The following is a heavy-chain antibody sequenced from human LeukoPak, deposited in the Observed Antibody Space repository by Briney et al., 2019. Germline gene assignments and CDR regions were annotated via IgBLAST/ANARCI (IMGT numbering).Heavy chain of an antibody. CDR2: ISPGGGDI. Sequence: KPGGSLRLSCAASGFTFNDYHMNWIRQAPGEGLEWISYISPGGGDIYFADSVKGRFTLSRDNAKNSLYLQVSSLTAEDTAVYYCASGRDIEVAGPGGYFDHWGQGTLVTVSS. CDR3: ASGRDIEVAGPGGYFDH. D-gene: IGHD6-19*01. V-gene: IGHV3-11*01. CDR1: GFTFNDYH. J-gene: IGHJ4*02.